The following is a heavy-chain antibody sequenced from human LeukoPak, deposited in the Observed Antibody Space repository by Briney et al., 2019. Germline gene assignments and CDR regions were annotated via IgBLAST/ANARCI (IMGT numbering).Heavy chain of an antibody. Sequence: ASVKVSCKASGYTFTSYGISWVRQAPGQGLEWMGWISAYNGNINYAQKLQGRVTMTTDTSTSTAYMELRSLRSDDTAVYYCARVPVATVYYYYYMDVWGKGITVTVSS. CDR3: ARVPVATVYYYYYMDV. CDR1: GYTFTSYG. D-gene: IGHD2-2*01. V-gene: IGHV1-18*01. CDR2: ISAYNGNI. J-gene: IGHJ6*03.